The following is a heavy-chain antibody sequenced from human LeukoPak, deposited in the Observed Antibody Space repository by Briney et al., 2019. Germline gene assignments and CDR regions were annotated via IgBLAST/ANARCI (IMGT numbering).Heavy chain of an antibody. CDR1: SGSISSGSYY. Sequence: KPSETLSLTCTVSSGSISSGSYYWSWIRQPAGKGLEWIGRIYTSGSTNYNPSLKSRVTISVDTSKNQFSLKLSSVTAADTAVYYCACVFWSGYIGYWGQGTLVTVSS. CDR2: IYTSGST. J-gene: IGHJ4*02. V-gene: IGHV4-61*02. CDR3: ACVFWSGYIGY. D-gene: IGHD3-3*01.